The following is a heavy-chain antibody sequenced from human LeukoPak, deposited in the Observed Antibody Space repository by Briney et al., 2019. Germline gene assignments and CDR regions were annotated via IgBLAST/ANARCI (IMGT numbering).Heavy chain of an antibody. D-gene: IGHD1-7*01. CDR1: GYTFTNYY. Sequence: ASVKVSCKASGYTFTNYYMHWVRQAPGQGLEWMGIINPNDGSTTYAQNFQGRITMTSDTSTSTVNMELRSLRSVDTAVYYCARDRALPRWNYPYGSYSFDIWRQGTMVTVPS. CDR3: ARDRALPRWNYPYGSYSFDI. J-gene: IGHJ3*02. V-gene: IGHV1-46*01. CDR2: INPNDGST.